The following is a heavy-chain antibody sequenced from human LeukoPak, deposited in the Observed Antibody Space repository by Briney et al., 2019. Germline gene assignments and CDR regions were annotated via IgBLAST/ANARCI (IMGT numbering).Heavy chain of an antibody. CDR3: AKDRDYYDSSGYPDDY. CDR1: GFTFSSYS. J-gene: IGHJ4*02. CDR2: ISGSGGST. Sequence: GGSLRLSCAASGFTFSSYSMIWVRRAPAKGLEWVSAISGSGGSTYYADSVKGRFTISRDNSKNTLYLQMNSLRAEDTAVYYCAKDRDYYDSSGYPDDYWGQGTLVTVSS. V-gene: IGHV3-23*01. D-gene: IGHD3-22*01.